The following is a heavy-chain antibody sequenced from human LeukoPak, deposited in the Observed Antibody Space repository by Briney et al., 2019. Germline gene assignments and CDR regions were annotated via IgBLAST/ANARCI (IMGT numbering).Heavy chain of an antibody. D-gene: IGHD3-22*01. CDR2: IKSKTDGGTT. J-gene: IGHJ4*02. CDR3: TGMDYYDSSGL. Sequence: GGSLRLSCAASGFTFSNAWMSWVRQAPGKGLEWVGRIKSKTDGGTTDYAAPVKGRFTISRDDSKNTLYLQMDSLKTEDTAVYYCTGMDYYDSSGLWGQGTLVTVSS. V-gene: IGHV3-15*01. CDR1: GFTFSNAW.